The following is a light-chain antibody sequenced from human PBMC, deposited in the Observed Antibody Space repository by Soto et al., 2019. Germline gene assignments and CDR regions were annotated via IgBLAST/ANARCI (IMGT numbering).Light chain of an antibody. CDR2: HVT. Sequence: QSVLTQPASVSGSPGQSITISCTGTSSDIGHYDYVSWYQQHPGKAPKLMIYHVTYRPSGVSNRYSGSKSGNSASLTISGHHADEEDDYYCCSPTTSHTYVFGSGTKVTVL. J-gene: IGLJ1*01. V-gene: IGLV2-14*03. CDR3: CSPTTSHTYV. CDR1: SSDIGHYDY.